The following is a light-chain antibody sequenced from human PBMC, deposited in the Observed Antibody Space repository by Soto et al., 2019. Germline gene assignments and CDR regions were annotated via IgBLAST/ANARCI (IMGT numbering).Light chain of an antibody. J-gene: IGLJ1*01. CDR3: SAWDASLNDYV. V-gene: IGLV1-44*01. Sequence: QAVVTQPPSVSATPGQRVTISCSGSSSNIGRGNVNCYQQVPGTAPKLLVYSINQRPSGVPDRFSGSKSGTSASLAITGLQSEDEADYYCSAWDASLNDYVFGTGTKVTVL. CDR2: SIN. CDR1: SSNIGRGN.